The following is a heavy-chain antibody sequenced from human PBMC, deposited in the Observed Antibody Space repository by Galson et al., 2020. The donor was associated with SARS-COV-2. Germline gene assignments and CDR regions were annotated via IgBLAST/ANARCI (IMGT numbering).Heavy chain of an antibody. D-gene: IGHD3-10*01. J-gene: IGHJ6*02. CDR2: ISYDGSNK. CDR3: ARDVETHLLLVFGETRLNYGMAV. Sequence: GESLKISCAASGFTFSSYGMHWVRQAPGKGLEWVAVISYDGSNKYYADSVKGRFTISRDNSKNTLYLQMNSLRAEDTAVYYCARDVETHLLLVFGETRLNYGMAVWGQGTMVTVSS. CDR1: GFTFSSYG. V-gene: IGHV3-30*03.